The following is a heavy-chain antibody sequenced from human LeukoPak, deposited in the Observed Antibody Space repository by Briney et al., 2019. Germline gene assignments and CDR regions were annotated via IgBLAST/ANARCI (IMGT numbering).Heavy chain of an antibody. D-gene: IGHD3-10*01. CDR3: AKDLYYYGSGSYFY. Sequence: GGSLRLSCAASGFTFSSYAMSWVRQAPGKGLEWVSAISGSGGSTYYADSVKGRFTISRDNSKNTLYLQMNSLRAEDTAVYYCAKDLYYYGSGSYFYWGQGTLVTVSS. CDR1: GFTFSSYA. CDR2: ISGSGGST. V-gene: IGHV3-23*01. J-gene: IGHJ4*02.